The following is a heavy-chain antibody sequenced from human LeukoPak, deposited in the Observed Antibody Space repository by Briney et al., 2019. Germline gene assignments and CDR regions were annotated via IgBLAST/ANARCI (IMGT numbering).Heavy chain of an antibody. CDR3: ARDPPVPGNWFDP. V-gene: IGHV3-21*01. J-gene: IGHJ5*02. D-gene: IGHD3-10*01. CDR2: ISSSSSYI. CDR1: GFTFSSYS. Sequence: GGSLRLSCAASGFTFSSYSMSWVRQAPGKGLEWVSSISSSSSYIYYADSVKGRFTISRDNAKNSLYLQMNSLRAEDTAVYYCARDPPVPGNWFDPWGQGTLVTVSS.